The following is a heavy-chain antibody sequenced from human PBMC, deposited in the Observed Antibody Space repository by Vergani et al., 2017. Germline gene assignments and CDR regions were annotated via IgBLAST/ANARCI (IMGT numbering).Heavy chain of an antibody. J-gene: IGHJ4*02. V-gene: IGHV4-39*07. Sequence: QLQLQESGPGLVKPSETLSLTCTVPGGSLTRTSYYWGWISQPPGKGLEWIGCNYYSGSTYSNPSLKSRVTISVDTSKNQFSRKLSSVTAADTAVFYCARDPSDSSGNVDWGQGTLVTVSS. CDR3: ARDPSDSSGNVD. CDR2: NYYSGST. CDR1: GGSLTRTSYY. D-gene: IGHD3-22*01.